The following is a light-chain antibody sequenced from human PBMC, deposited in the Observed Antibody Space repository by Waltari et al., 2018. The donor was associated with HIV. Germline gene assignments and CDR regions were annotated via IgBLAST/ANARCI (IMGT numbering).Light chain of an antibody. CDR1: NLGSTS. Sequence: SYVLTQPPSVSVAPGTTARITCGGNNLGSTSVHWYQQKPGQAPVLVIHDDSDRPSGIPERFSGSNSGNTATLTISRVEAGDEADYYCQVWDSSSDHWVFGGGTKLTVL. J-gene: IGLJ3*02. V-gene: IGLV3-21*04. CDR3: QVWDSSSDHWV. CDR2: DDS.